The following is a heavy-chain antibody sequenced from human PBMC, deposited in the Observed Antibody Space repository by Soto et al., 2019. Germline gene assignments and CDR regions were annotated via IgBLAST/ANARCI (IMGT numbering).Heavy chain of an antibody. D-gene: IGHD3-9*01. CDR1: GFTFSSYG. J-gene: IGHJ4*02. Sequence: GGSLRLSCGASGFTFSSYGMHLVRQAPGKGLECVAVISYDGSNKYYAYSVKGRFTISRDNSKNTLYLQMNSLRAEDTAVYYFEKTGLRYFDLVLLHLEYWGQRTMVTDSS. CDR3: EKTGLRYFDLVLLHLEY. V-gene: IGHV3-30*18. CDR2: ISYDGSNK.